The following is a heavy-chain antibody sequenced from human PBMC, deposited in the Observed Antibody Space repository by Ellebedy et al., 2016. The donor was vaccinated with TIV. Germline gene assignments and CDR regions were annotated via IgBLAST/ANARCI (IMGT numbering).Heavy chain of an antibody. Sequence: GESLKISXAASGFTFSSYAMHWVRQAPGKGLEWVAVISYDGSNKYYADSVKGRFTISRDNSKNTLYLQMNSLRAEDTAVYYCARVRYLGSATFQAVEYWGQGTLVTVSS. CDR2: ISYDGSNK. CDR3: ARVRYLGSATFQAVEY. V-gene: IGHV3-30*04. CDR1: GFTFSSYA. D-gene: IGHD2-15*01. J-gene: IGHJ4*02.